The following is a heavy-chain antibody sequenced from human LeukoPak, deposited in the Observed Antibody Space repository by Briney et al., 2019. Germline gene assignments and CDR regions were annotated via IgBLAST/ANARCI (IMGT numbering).Heavy chain of an antibody. V-gene: IGHV4-59*01. CDR2: IYDTGSS. CDR1: GASISGYY. CDR3: AGNRNALGDVNWLDP. D-gene: IGHD1/OR15-1a*01. J-gene: IGHJ5*02. Sequence: SETLSLTCTVPGASISGYYWNWIRQSPGKGLEWIAFIYDTGSSNYNPSLRSRVTISVDTSKNQFSLNLKSVIAADTAVYYCAGNRNALGDVNWLDPWGQGTLVTVSS.